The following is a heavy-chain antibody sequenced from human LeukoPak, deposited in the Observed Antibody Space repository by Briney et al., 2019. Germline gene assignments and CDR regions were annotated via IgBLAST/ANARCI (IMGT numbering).Heavy chain of an antibody. V-gene: IGHV4-61*02. Sequence: SQTLSLTCTVSGGSISGGSYYWSWIRQPAGKGLEWIGRIYTSGSTNYNPSLKSRVTISVDTSKNQFSLKLSSVTAADTAVYYCARFREYYYYYYMDVWGKGTTVTVSS. CDR2: IYTSGST. CDR1: GGSISGGSYY. CDR3: ARFREYYYYYYMDV. J-gene: IGHJ6*03.